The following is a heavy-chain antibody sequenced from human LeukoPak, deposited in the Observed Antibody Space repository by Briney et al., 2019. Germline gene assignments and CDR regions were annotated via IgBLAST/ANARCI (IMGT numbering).Heavy chain of an antibody. J-gene: IGHJ4*02. CDR1: GGSFSGYY. D-gene: IGHD3-10*01. Sequence: ETLSLTCAVYGGSFSGYYWSWIRQAPGKGLEWVSSISSSSSYIYYADSVKGRFTISRDNAKNSLYLQMNSLRAEDTAVYYCAREGTDIAYWGQGTLVTVSS. CDR3: AREGTDIAY. CDR2: ISSSSSYI. V-gene: IGHV3-21*01.